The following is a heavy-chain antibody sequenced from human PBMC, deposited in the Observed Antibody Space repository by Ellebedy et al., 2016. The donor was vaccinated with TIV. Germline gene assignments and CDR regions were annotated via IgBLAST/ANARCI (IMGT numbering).Heavy chain of an antibody. CDR3: AKGRGGGSDSSAPRYYFDY. CDR1: GFTFSSYA. D-gene: IGHD3-22*01. J-gene: IGHJ4*02. V-gene: IGHV3-23*01. Sequence: PGGSLRLSCAASGFTFSSYAMSWVRQAPGKGLEWVSTISHTGSRTYYANSVEGRFIIPRDNSKKTLYLQMNSLRAEDTAVYYCAKGRGGGSDSSAPRYYFDYWGLGTLVTVSS. CDR2: ISHTGSRT.